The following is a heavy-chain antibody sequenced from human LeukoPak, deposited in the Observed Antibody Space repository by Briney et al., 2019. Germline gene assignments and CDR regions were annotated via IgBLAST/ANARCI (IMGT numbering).Heavy chain of an antibody. V-gene: IGHV3-7*01. Sequence: PGGSLRLSCAASGFTFSSYWMSWVRQAPGKGLEWVANIKQDGSEKYYVDSVKGRFTISRDNAKNSLYLQMNSLRAEDTAVYYCVRVRGAYCGGDCYSNDYWGQGTLVTVSS. D-gene: IGHD2-21*01. J-gene: IGHJ4*02. CDR3: VRVRGAYCGGDCYSNDY. CDR1: GFTFSSYW. CDR2: IKQDGSEK.